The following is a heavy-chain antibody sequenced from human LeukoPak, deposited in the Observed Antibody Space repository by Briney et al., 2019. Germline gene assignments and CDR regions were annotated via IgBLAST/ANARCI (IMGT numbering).Heavy chain of an antibody. V-gene: IGHV3-48*02. CDR2: ISGSSSTI. Sequence: GGSLRLSCAASGFTSNNYGMNWVRQAPGKGLEWLSYISGSSSTIYYTDSVRGRFTISRDNAKNSLCLQMNSLRDEDTAVYYCARDFGDYGTSDAFDIWGQGTMVTVSS. CDR3: ARDFGDYGTSDAFDI. CDR1: GFTSNNYG. D-gene: IGHD4-17*01. J-gene: IGHJ3*02.